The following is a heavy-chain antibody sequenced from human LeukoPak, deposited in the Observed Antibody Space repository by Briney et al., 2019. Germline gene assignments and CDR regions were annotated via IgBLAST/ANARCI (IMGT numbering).Heavy chain of an antibody. CDR3: ARLFSRGWPYYYGLGA. J-gene: IGHJ6*02. CDR2: VYYGGDA. Sequence: SETLSLTCTVSGGSIDSSGSYWGWIRQPPGKGLEWIGCVYYGGDAYYNPSLKSRVTISADLSKNQFSLSLISVTAADTALYYCARLFSRGWPYYYGLGAWGQGPRSPSP. V-gene: IGHV4-39*01. CDR1: GGSIDSSGSY. D-gene: IGHD6-19*01.